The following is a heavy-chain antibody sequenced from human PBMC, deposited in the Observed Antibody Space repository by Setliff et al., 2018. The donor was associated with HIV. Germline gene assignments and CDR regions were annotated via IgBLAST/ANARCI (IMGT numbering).Heavy chain of an antibody. CDR3: TRVKTVATIVVYYYYMDV. CDR2: IRSKAYGGTT. J-gene: IGHJ6*03. D-gene: IGHD5-12*01. V-gene: IGHV3-49*04. Sequence: GVLRLSCTASGFTFGDYAMSWVRQAPGKGQEWVGFIRSKAYGGTTGYAASVKGRFTISRDDSRSIAYLQMNSLKTEDTAVYYCTRVKTVATIVVYYYYMDVWGRGTTVTVSS. CDR1: GFTFGDYA.